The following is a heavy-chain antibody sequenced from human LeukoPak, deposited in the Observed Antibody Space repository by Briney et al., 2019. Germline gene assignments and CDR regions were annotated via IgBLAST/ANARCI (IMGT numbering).Heavy chain of an antibody. CDR3: AREDVVPAATFEF. CDR1: GYTFTSYY. V-gene: IGHV1-46*01. Sequence: GASVKVSCKASGYTFTSYYMHWVRQAPGQGLEWMGIINLSGGSTSYAQKFQGRVTMTRDMSTSTVYMELSSLRSEDTAVYYCAREDVVPAATFEFWGQGTLVTVYS. J-gene: IGHJ4*02. CDR2: INLSGGST. D-gene: IGHD2-2*01.